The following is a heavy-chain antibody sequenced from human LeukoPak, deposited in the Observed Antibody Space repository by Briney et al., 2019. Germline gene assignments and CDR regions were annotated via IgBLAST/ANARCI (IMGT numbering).Heavy chain of an antibody. CDR3: AKEVVRGVIMNYYYMDV. CDR2: ISCSGGST. CDR1: GFTFGSYG. V-gene: IGHV3-23*01. D-gene: IGHD3-10*01. J-gene: IGHJ6*03. Sequence: GGTLRLSCAASGFTFGSYGMSWVRQAPGKGLEWVSAISCSGGSTCYADSVKGRFTISRDNSKNTLYLQMNSLRAEDTAVYYCAKEVVRGVIMNYYYMDVWGKGTTVTISS.